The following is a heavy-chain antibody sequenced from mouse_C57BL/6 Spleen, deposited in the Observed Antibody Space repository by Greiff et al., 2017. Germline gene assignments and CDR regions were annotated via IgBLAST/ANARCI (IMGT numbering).Heavy chain of an antibody. CDR3: ADYGSSYIAY. Sequence: QVQLKQSGPELVKPGASVKISCKASGYAFSSSWMNWVKQRPGKGLEWIGRNYPGDGDTNYNGKFKGKATLTADKSSSTAYMQLSSLTSEDSAVYFCADYGSSYIAYWGQGTLVTVSA. J-gene: IGHJ3*01. V-gene: IGHV1-82*01. CDR1: GYAFSSSW. D-gene: IGHD1-1*01. CDR2: NYPGDGDT.